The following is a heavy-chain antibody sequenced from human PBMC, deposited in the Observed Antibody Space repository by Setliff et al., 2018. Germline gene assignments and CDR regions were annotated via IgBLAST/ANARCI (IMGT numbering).Heavy chain of an antibody. D-gene: IGHD6-13*01. V-gene: IGHV1-69*05. CDR1: GGTFTNYG. Sequence: GASVKVSCKASGGTFTNYGVSWVRQAPGQGLEWMGGTIPLFGTTDYAQKFHGRVTIITDESTSTAYMELSSLTSDDTAVYYCARGFPPGIAAAGFDYWGQGTLVTVS. CDR3: ARGFPPGIAAAGFDY. J-gene: IGHJ4*02. CDR2: TIPLFGTT.